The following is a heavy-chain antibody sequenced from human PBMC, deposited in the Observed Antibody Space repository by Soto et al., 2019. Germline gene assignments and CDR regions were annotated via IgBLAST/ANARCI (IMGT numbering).Heavy chain of an antibody. CDR1: GFTFNTYA. D-gene: IGHD3-3*01. CDR3: AKIQPPAGPTFFLPPVSTPDGTDV. V-gene: IGHV3-23*01. Sequence: EVQLLQSGGGLVRPGRSLTVSCTASGFTFNTYAMTWVRQAPGKGLEWVSSITANGGRTYYADSVKGRFSISRDNSKSSLYLQMNSLRAHGTAVYYCAKIQPPAGPTFFLPPVSTPDGTDVWCQGTTVTVSS. J-gene: IGHJ6*02. CDR2: ITANGGRT.